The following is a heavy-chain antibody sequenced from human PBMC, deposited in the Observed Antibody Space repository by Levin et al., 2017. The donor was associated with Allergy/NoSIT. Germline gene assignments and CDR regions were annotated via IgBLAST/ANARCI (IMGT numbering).Heavy chain of an antibody. Sequence: GESLKISCAASGFTVSSNYMDWVRQAPGKGLEWVSVIYSSGSTYYADSVRGRFTISRDTSKNTLYLQMNSLRVDDTAVYYCARELTGLDFWGQGILVTVSS. J-gene: IGHJ4*02. CDR2: IYSSGST. D-gene: IGHD3-9*01. CDR1: GFTVSSNY. V-gene: IGHV3-53*01. CDR3: ARELTGLDF.